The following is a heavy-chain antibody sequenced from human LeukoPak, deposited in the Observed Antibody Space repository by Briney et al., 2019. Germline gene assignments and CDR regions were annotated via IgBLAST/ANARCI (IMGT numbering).Heavy chain of an antibody. J-gene: IGHJ4*02. CDR1: EFTFSDYY. V-gene: IGHV3-11*04. Sequence: PEGFLRLSCAASEFTFSDYYMSWIRQAPGKGLEWVSYISSSGSTKYYADSVKGRFTISRDNAKNSLYLQMNSLRAEDTAVYYCARDRYYNSSTYYYYFDYWGQGTLVTVSS. D-gene: IGHD3-22*01. CDR2: ISSSGSTK. CDR3: ARDRYYNSSTYYYYFDY.